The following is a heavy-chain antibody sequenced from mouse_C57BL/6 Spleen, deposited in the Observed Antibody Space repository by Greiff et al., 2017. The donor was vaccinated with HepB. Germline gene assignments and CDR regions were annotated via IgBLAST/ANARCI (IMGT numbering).Heavy chain of an antibody. V-gene: IGHV1-53*01. D-gene: IGHD1-1*01. CDR1: GYTFTSYW. Sequence: QVQLQQSGTELVKPGASVKLSCKASGYTFTSYWMHWVKQRPGQGLEWIGNINPSNGGTNYNEKFKSKATLTVDKSSSTAYMQLSSLTSEDSAVYYCARAGFITTDYYAMDYWGQGTSVTVSS. J-gene: IGHJ4*01. CDR2: INPSNGGT. CDR3: ARAGFITTDYYAMDY.